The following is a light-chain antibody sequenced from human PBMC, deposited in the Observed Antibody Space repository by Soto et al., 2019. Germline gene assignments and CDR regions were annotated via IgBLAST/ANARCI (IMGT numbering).Light chain of an antibody. Sequence: SVLTQPPSASGTPGQRVTISCSGSSSNIGSNTVNWYQQLPGTAPKLLIYSNNQRPSRVPDRFSGSKSGTSASLAISGLQSEDEADYYCAAWDDSLNGYVFGTGTKVTVL. CDR1: SSNIGSNT. CDR3: AAWDDSLNGYV. CDR2: SNN. V-gene: IGLV1-44*01. J-gene: IGLJ1*01.